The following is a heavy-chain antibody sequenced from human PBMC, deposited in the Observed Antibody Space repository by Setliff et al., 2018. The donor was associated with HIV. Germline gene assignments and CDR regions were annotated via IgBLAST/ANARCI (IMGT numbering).Heavy chain of an antibody. J-gene: IGHJ4*02. D-gene: IGHD2-2*01. CDR1: GFTFFSYE. Sequence: PGGSLRLSCAASGFTFFSYEMNWVRQAPGKGLEWVVVISYDGTDKYYADSVKGRFTISRDDSKNTLYLQMNSLRLEDTAVYYCASGRDTSRADYWGQGSLVTVSS. CDR2: ISYDGTDK. V-gene: IGHV3-30*04. CDR3: ASGRDTSRADY.